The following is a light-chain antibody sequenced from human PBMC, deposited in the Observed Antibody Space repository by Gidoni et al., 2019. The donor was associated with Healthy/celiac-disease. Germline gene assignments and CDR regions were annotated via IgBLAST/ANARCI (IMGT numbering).Light chain of an antibody. J-gene: IGKJ3*01. Sequence: DIVMTQSPLSLPVTPGEPASISCSSSQSLLHSNGYNYLDWYLQKPGQSPQLLIYLGSNRDSGVPDRFSGSGSGTDFTLKISRVEAEDVGVYYCMQALQTPFTFGPGTKVDIK. CDR3: MQALQTPFT. V-gene: IGKV2-28*01. CDR2: LGS. CDR1: QSLLHSNGYNY.